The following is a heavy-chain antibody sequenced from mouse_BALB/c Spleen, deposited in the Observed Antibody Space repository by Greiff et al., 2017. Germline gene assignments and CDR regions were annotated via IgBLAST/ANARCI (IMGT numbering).Heavy chain of an antibody. D-gene: IGHD2-4*01. Sequence: QVQLQQSGPELVKPGASVKISCKASGYAFSSSWMYWVKQRPGQGLEWIGRIYPGDGDTNYNGKFKGKATLTADKSSSTAYMQLSSLTSVDSAVYFCAREDYDYDGYFDYWGQGTTLTVSS. CDR1: GYAFSSSW. CDR2: IYPGDGDT. V-gene: IGHV1-82*01. J-gene: IGHJ2*01. CDR3: AREDYDYDGYFDY.